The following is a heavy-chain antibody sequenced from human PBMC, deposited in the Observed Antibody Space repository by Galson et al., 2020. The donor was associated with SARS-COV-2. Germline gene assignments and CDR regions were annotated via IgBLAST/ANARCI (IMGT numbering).Heavy chain of an antibody. V-gene: IGHV4-31*03. CDR3: ARAAPSYHREDY. CDR1: GGSISSGGYY. D-gene: IGHD3-16*01. Sequence: SETLSLTCTVSGGSISSGGYYWSWIRQHPGKGLAWIGYIYYSGSTYYNPSLKSRVTISVDTSKNQFSLKLSSVTAADTAVYYCARAAPSYHREDYWGQGTLVTVSS. CDR2: IYYSGST. J-gene: IGHJ4*02.